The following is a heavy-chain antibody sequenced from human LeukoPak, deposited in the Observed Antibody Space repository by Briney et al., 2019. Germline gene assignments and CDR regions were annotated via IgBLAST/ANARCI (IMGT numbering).Heavy chain of an antibody. CDR2: IYYRGST. J-gene: IGHJ3*01. CDR3: ARQVGLIDAFDV. D-gene: IGHD1-26*01. CDR1: GGSISSYY. Sequence: SETLSLTCTVSGGSISSYYWSWIRQPPGKGLEWIGYIYYRGSTNYNPSLKSRVTISVDTSKSQFSLKLSSVTAADTAVYYCARQVGLIDAFDVWGQGTMVTVSS. V-gene: IGHV4-59*08.